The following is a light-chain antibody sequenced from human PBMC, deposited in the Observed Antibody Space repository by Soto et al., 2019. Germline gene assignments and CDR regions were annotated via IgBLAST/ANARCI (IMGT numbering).Light chain of an antibody. Sequence: SYELTQPPSVSVAPGQTATVTCGGNNIGGKTVHWYQQKPGQAPVVVVDHDTDRPTGIPERYSGSNSGNTATLTISRVEAGDEADYYCQVWASSTDLYFFGPGTKFTFL. CDR1: NIGGKT. CDR2: HDT. CDR3: QVWASSTDLYF. V-gene: IGLV3-21*02. J-gene: IGLJ1*01.